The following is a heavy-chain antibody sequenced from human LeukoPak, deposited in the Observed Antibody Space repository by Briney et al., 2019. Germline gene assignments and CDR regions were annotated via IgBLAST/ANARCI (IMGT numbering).Heavy chain of an antibody. CDR1: GFTFDDYT. D-gene: IGHD3-10*01. J-gene: IGHJ6*03. CDR2: VNWDGRST. V-gene: IGHV3-43*01. CDR3: AKDRSATGAYYYYYMDV. Sequence: GGSLRLSCAASGFTFDDYTMHWVRQAPGKGLEWVSLVNWDGRSTYYADSVKGRFTISRDNSKDSLYLQMNSLRTEDTALYYCAKDRSATGAYYYYYMDVWGKGTTVTVSS.